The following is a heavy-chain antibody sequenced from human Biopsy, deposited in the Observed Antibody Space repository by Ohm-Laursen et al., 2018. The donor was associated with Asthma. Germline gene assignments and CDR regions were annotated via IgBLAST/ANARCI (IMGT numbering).Heavy chain of an antibody. V-gene: IGHV4-34*01. Sequence: SDTLSLTWAVYGGSFSGYYWSWIRQPPGKGLEWIGEINHSGSTNYNPSLKSRVTISVDTSKNQFSLRLNSVTAADTAVYYCARGPNYHGSGRAPIGMDVWGQGTTVTVSS. CDR1: GGSFSGYY. J-gene: IGHJ6*02. CDR3: ARGPNYHGSGRAPIGMDV. CDR2: INHSGST. D-gene: IGHD3-10*01.